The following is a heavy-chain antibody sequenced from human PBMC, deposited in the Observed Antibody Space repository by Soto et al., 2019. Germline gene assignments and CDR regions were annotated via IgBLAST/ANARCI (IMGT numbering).Heavy chain of an antibody. CDR3: TRVSPRRVGAFDY. V-gene: IGHV3-49*03. CDR1: GFTFGDYA. CDR2: IRSKAYGGTT. Sequence: PGGSLRLSCTASGFTFGDYAMSWFRQAPGKGLEWVGFIRSKAYGGTTEYAASVKGRFTISRDDSKSIAYLQMNSLKTEDTAVYYCTRVSPRRVGAFDYWGQGTLVTVSS. D-gene: IGHD1-26*01. J-gene: IGHJ4*02.